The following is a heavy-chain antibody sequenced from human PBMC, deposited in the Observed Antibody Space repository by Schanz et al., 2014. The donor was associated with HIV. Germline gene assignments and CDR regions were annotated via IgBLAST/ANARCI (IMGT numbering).Heavy chain of an antibody. J-gene: IGHJ3*02. CDR3: AKAYSTSRPYSMDI. D-gene: IGHD6-6*01. V-gene: IGHV3-33*03. CDR2: IWNDGTSK. CDR1: GFTFSNYA. Sequence: VQLLESGGGVVQPGTSLRLSCAASGFTFSNYAIHWVRQAPGKGLEGVTLIWNDGTSKYYADSVKGRFTISRDNAKNSLYMQMNSLRGDDTALYYCAKAYSTSRPYSMDIWGQGTMVTVSS.